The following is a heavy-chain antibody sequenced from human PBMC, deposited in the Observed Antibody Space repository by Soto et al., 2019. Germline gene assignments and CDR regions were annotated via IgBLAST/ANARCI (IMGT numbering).Heavy chain of an antibody. J-gene: IGHJ6*03. CDR3: AKVGKTCSGGSCYDSNYMDV. V-gene: IGHV3-23*01. CDR2: ISGSGGST. CDR1: GFTFSSYA. Sequence: PGGSLRLSCAASGFTFSSYAMSWVRQAPGKGLEWVSAISGSGGSTYYADSVKGRFTISRDNSKNTLYLQMNSLRAEDTAVYYCAKVGKTCSGGSCYDSNYMDVWGKGTTVTVSS. D-gene: IGHD2-15*01.